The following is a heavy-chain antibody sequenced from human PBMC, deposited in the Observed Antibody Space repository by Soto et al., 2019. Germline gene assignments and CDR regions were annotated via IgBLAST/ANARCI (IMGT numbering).Heavy chain of an antibody. J-gene: IGHJ3*02. Sequence: EVQLVESGGGLVKPGGSLRLSCAASGFIFSSYSMNWVRQAPKKGLEWVSSISSSSSYIYYADSVKGRFTISRDNAKNSLYLQMNSLRAEDTAVYYCAIARFHIWGSYRAYDAFDIWGQGTMVTVSS. V-gene: IGHV3-21*01. CDR2: ISSSSSYI. D-gene: IGHD3-16*02. CDR3: AIARFHIWGSYRAYDAFDI. CDR1: GFIFSSYS.